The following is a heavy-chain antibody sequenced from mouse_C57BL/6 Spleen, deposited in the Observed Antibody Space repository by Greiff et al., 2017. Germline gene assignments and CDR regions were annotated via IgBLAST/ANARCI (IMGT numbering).Heavy chain of an antibody. D-gene: IGHD2-1*01. Sequence: QVQLKESGPELVKPGASVKISCKASGYAFSSSWMNWVKQRPGKGLEWIGRIYPGDGDTNYNGKFKGKATLTADKSSSTAYMQLSSLTSEDSAVYFCARKIVYGNYCAMDYWGQGTSVTVSS. CDR2: IYPGDGDT. V-gene: IGHV1-82*01. J-gene: IGHJ4*01. CDR1: GYAFSSSW. CDR3: ARKIVYGNYCAMDY.